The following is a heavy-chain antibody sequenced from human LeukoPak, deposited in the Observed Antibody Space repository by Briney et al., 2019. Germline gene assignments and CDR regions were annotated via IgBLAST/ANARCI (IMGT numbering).Heavy chain of an antibody. Sequence: GGSLRLSCAASGFTFSTHAMSWVRQAPGKGLEWVSGISGGDDSTYYADSVRGRFTISRDNSKNTLYLQMNSLRTEDTAVYYCAKVWCSTRGIDYWGQGALVTVSS. V-gene: IGHV3-23*01. J-gene: IGHJ4*02. CDR1: GFTFSTHA. CDR2: ISGGDDST. D-gene: IGHD6-13*01. CDR3: AKVWCSTRGIDY.